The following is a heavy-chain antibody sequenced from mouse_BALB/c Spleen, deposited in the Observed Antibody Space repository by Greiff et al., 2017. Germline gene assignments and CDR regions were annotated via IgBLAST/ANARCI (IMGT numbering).Heavy chain of an antibody. V-gene: IGHV2-2*02. CDR3: ARSLYDVYFPLAY. D-gene: IGHD2-3*01. J-gene: IGHJ3*01. Sequence: QVQLQQSGPGLVQPSQSLSITCTVSGFSLTSYGVHWVRQSPGKGLEWLGVIWSGGSTDYNAAFISRLSISKDNSKSQVFFKMNSLQANDTAIYYCARSLYDVYFPLAYWGQGTLVTVSA. CDR1: GFSLTSYG. CDR2: IWSGGST.